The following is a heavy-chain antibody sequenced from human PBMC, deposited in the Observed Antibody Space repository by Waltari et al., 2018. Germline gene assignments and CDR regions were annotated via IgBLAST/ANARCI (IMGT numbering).Heavy chain of an antibody. CDR1: GFTFSAYY. CDR3: ARDSGTTSYFDS. CDR2: MSISGSVI. Sequence: QVQLVESGGALVKPGGSLRLSCAASGFTFSAYYMSWIRQAPGKGLEWVSYMSISGSVISYADSVKGRFTISRDNARNSLYLQMNSLRAEDTALYYCARDSGTTSYFDSWGQGTLVTVSS. D-gene: IGHD1-1*01. V-gene: IGHV3-11*04. J-gene: IGHJ4*02.